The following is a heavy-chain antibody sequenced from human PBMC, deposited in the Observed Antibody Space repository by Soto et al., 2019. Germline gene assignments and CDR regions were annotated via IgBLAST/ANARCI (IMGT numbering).Heavy chain of an antibody. D-gene: IGHD6-19*01. CDR1: GFTFSSYS. CDR3: AREAGTWHLPLNWFDP. V-gene: IGHV3-48*02. Sequence: EVQLVESGGGLVQPGGSLRLSCAASGFTFSSYSMNWVRQAPGKGLEWVSYISSSSSTIYYADSVKGRFTISRDNAKNSLYLQMNSLRDEETAVYYCAREAGTWHLPLNWFDPWGQGTLVTVSS. CDR2: ISSSSSTI. J-gene: IGHJ5*02.